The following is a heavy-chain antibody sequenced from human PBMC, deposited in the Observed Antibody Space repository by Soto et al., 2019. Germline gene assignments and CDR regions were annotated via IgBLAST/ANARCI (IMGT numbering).Heavy chain of an antibody. V-gene: IGHV3-11*01. CDR3: ANRSSTDSYDPVCF. J-gene: IGHJ4*02. D-gene: IGHD2-2*01. CDR2: ISGSGTNI. CDR1: GFSFSDYY. Sequence: PGGSLRLSCSASGFSFSDYYMTWVRQAPGKGLEWISYISGSGTNIYYAESVEGRFTISRDNARNSVHLQMNDLRGGDTARYFCANRSSTDSYDPVCFWGQGTLVNVAS.